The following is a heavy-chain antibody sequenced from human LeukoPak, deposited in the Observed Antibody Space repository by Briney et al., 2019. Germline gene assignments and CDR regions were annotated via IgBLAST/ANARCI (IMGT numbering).Heavy chain of an antibody. D-gene: IGHD3-9*01. J-gene: IGHJ4*02. V-gene: IGHV4-39*07. CDR3: ARERVGWPFEFDY. CDR1: GGSISTSSYY. Sequence: PSETLSLTCTVSGGSISTSSYYWGWVRQPLGKGLEWIGNIFYSGSTYYSPSLKSRVTISLDASRNQFSLKLSSVTAADTAVYYCARERVGWPFEFDYWGQGTLVTVSS. CDR2: IFYSGST.